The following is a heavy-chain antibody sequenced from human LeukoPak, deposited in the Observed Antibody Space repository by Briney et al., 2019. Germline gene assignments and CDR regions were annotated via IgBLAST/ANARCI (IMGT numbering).Heavy chain of an antibody. D-gene: IGHD4-17*01. CDR2: INPNSGDS. CDR1: GYTFTSND. J-gene: IGHJ4*02. Sequence: ASVKVSCKASGYTFTSNDINWVRQAPGHGPEWMGWINPNSGDSGFAQKFRGRVTITRDTSISTAYMELSSLRSDDTAVYYCARHLRTTFDYWGQGTLVTVSS. CDR3: ARHLRTTFDY. V-gene: IGHV1-8*03.